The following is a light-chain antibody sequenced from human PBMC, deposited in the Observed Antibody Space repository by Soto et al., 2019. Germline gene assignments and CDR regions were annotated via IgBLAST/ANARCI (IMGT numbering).Light chain of an antibody. Sequence: EIVLTQSPGTLSLSPGDRATLSCRASQSVSSSYLAWYQQKPGQAPRLLIYGASSRATGIPDRFSGSGSGTDFTLTISVLEPEDFAVYYCQQYGNSRGTFGQGTKVEIK. CDR3: QQYGNSRGT. CDR2: GAS. J-gene: IGKJ1*01. V-gene: IGKV3-20*01. CDR1: QSVSSSY.